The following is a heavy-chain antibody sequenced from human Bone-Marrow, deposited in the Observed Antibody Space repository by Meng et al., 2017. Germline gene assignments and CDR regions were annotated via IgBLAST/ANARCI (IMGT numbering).Heavy chain of an antibody. D-gene: IGHD6-13*01. Sequence: GESLKISCAASGFSFSSYGMSWVRQAPGKGLEWVANIKQDGSEKYYVDSVKGRFTISRDNAKNSLYLQMNSLRAEDTAVYYCARGARYSSSWYYFDYWGQGTLVTVSS. CDR3: ARGARYSSSWYYFDY. V-gene: IGHV3-7*01. CDR2: IKQDGSEK. J-gene: IGHJ4*02. CDR1: GFSFSSYG.